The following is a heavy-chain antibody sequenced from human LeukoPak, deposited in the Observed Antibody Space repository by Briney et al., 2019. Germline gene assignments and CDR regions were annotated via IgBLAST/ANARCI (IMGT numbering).Heavy chain of an antibody. CDR1: GFTFSSYA. D-gene: IGHD3-16*01. CDR3: ANRPVWVHYAADY. J-gene: IGHJ4*02. CDR2: VSGSGGST. Sequence: GGSLRLSCAASGFTFSSYAMSWVRQAPGKGLEWVSAVSGSGGSTYYADSVKGRFTISRDNSKNTLYLQMTSLRVEDTAVYYCANRPVWVHYAADYWGQGSLVTVSP. V-gene: IGHV3-23*01.